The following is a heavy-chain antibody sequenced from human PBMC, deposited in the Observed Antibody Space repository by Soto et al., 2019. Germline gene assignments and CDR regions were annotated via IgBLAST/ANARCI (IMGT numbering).Heavy chain of an antibody. Sequence: GSLRLSCAGSGFTFSNYAMSWVRQAPGKGLAWVSAISGSGGSTYYADSVKGRFTISRDNSKNTLYLQMNSLRAEDTALYYCAKVPVGATGRFDYWGQGTLVTVSS. D-gene: IGHD1-26*01. V-gene: IGHV3-23*01. CDR2: ISGSGGST. CDR1: GFTFSNYA. CDR3: AKVPVGATGRFDY. J-gene: IGHJ4*02.